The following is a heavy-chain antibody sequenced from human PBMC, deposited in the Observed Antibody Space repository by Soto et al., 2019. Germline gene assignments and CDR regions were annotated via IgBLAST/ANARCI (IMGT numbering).Heavy chain of an antibody. J-gene: IGHJ6*02. V-gene: IGHV3-7*05. Sequence: GGSLRLSCAASGFTFSSYWMSWVRQAPGKGLEWVANIKQDGSEKYYVDSVKGRFTISRDNAKNSLYLQMNSLRAEDTAVYYCARALGQGITMVRGVNYGMDVWGQGTTVTVSS. CDR3: ARALGQGITMVRGVNYGMDV. CDR2: IKQDGSEK. CDR1: GFTFSSYW. D-gene: IGHD3-10*01.